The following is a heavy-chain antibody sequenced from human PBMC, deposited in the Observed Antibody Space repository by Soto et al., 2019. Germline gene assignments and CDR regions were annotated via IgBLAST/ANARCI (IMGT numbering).Heavy chain of an antibody. CDR3: VREGSGYSYADS. J-gene: IGHJ4*02. D-gene: IGHD5-18*01. CDR1: GFTFSSYA. V-gene: IGHV3-23*01. Sequence: EVQLLESGGGLVQPGGSLRLSCAASGFTFSSYAMSWVHQAPGTGLEWVSAISGSGANTYYADSVKGRFTISRDNSKNTLYLQMNSLRAEDSAMYYCVREGSGYSYADSWGQGTLVTVSS. CDR2: ISGSGANT.